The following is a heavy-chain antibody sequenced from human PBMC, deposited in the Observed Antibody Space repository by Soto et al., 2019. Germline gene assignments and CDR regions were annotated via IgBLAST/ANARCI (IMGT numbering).Heavy chain of an antibody. V-gene: IGHV1-46*01. D-gene: IGHD1-20*01. CDR2: INPSGGST. J-gene: IGHJ6*02. Sequence: ASVKVSCKASGYTFTSYYMHWVRQAPGQGLEWMGIINPSGGSTSYAQKFQGRVTMTRDTSTSTVYMELSSLRSEDTAVYYCAREKYNWNYYYYGMDVWGQGTTVTVFS. CDR1: GYTFTSYY. CDR3: AREKYNWNYYYYGMDV.